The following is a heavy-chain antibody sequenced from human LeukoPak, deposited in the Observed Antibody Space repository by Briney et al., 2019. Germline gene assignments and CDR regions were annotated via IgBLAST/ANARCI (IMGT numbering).Heavy chain of an antibody. J-gene: IGHJ4*02. CDR1: GFTFSSYA. CDR2: IRYDRSDK. CDR3: AKLQLYYDILTGPLVDY. D-gene: IGHD3-9*01. Sequence: GGSLRLSCAASGFTFSSYAMRWVRQAPGKGLEWVAFIRYDRSDKYYTDSVKGRFTISRDNSKNTLYLQMNSLRAEDTAIYYCAKLQLYYDILTGPLVDYWGQGTLVTVSS. V-gene: IGHV3-30*02.